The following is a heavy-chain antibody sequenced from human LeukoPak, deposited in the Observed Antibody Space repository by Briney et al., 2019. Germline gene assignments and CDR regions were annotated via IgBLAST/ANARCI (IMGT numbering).Heavy chain of an antibody. CDR1: GGSISSYY. Sequence: SSETLSLTCTVSGGSISSYYWSWIRQPPGKGLEWIGYIYYSGNTNYNSSLESRVTISVDTSKNQFSLRLNSVTAADTAVYYCVRGGSWFDPWGQGTLVTVSS. CDR2: IYYSGNT. J-gene: IGHJ5*02. D-gene: IGHD3-16*01. CDR3: VRGGSWFDP. V-gene: IGHV4-59*01.